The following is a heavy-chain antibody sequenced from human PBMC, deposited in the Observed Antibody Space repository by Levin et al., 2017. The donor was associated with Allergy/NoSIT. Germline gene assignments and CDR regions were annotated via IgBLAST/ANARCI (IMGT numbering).Heavy chain of an antibody. CDR1: GYTFTSYG. V-gene: IGHV1-18*01. CDR3: AREMKTGIAAAGPDAFDI. CDR2: ISAYNGNT. D-gene: IGHD6-13*01. J-gene: IGHJ3*02. Sequence: GGSVKVSCKASGYTFTSYGISWVRQAPGQGLEWMGWISAYNGNTNYAQKLQGRVTMTTDTSTSTAYMELRSLRSDDTAVYYCAREMKTGIAAAGPDAFDIWGQGTMVTVSS.